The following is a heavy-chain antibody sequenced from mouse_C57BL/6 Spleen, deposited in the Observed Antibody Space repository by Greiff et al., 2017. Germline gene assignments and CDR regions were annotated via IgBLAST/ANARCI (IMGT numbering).Heavy chain of an antibody. CDR1: GYAFTNYL. CDR2: INPGSGGT. V-gene: IGHV1-54*01. J-gene: IGHJ2*01. Sequence: VQLVESGAELVRPGTSVKVSCKASGYAFTNYLIEWVKQRPGQGLEWIGVINPGSGGTNYNEKFKGKATLTADKSSSTAYMQLSSLTSEDSAVYFCARSGGYDGGYYFDYWGQGTTLTVSS. CDR3: ARSGGYDGGYYFDY. D-gene: IGHD2-2*01.